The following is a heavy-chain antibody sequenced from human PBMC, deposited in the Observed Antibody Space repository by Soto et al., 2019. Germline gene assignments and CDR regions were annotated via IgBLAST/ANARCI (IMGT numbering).Heavy chain of an antibody. CDR2: IYYSGST. J-gene: IGHJ4*02. V-gene: IGHV4-59*01. CDR3: ARSRVYYYDSSGYYYFDY. Sequence: SETLSLTCTVSGGSISSCYCSWIRQPPGKGLEWIGYIYYSGSTNYNPSLKSRVTISVDTSKNQFSLKLSSVTAADTAVYYCARSRVYYYDSSGYYYFDYWGQGTLVTVSS. D-gene: IGHD3-22*01. CDR1: GGSISSCY.